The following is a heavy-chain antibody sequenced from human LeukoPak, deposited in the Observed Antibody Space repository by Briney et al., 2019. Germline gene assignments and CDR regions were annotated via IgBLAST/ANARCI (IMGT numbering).Heavy chain of an antibody. CDR1: GFTFSSYG. V-gene: IGHV3-33*01. Sequence: GGSLRLSCAASGFTFSSYGMHWVRQAPGKGLEWVAVIWYDGSNKYYADSVKGRFTISRDNSKNTLYLQMNSLRAEDTAVYYCARGGVALSYYGMDVWGQGTTVTVSS. CDR3: ARGGVALSYYGMDV. CDR2: IWYDGSNK. D-gene: IGHD2-8*01. J-gene: IGHJ6*02.